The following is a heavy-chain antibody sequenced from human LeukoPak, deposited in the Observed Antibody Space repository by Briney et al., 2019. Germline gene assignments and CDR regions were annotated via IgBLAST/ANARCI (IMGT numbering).Heavy chain of an antibody. D-gene: IGHD5-12*01. Sequence: GGSLRLSCAASGFTFSSYWMNWVRQAPGRGLEWVSSISSSSSYIYYADSVKGRFTISRDNAKNSQYLQVSSLRAEDTAVYYCARDPWTNSDYDGFDYWGQGTLVTVSS. V-gene: IGHV3-21*01. CDR1: GFTFSSYW. J-gene: IGHJ4*02. CDR3: ARDPWTNSDYDGFDY. CDR2: ISSSSSYI.